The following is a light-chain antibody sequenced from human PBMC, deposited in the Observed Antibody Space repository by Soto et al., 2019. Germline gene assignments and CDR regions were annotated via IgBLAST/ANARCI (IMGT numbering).Light chain of an antibody. CDR3: QQYNNWPPFT. J-gene: IGKJ3*01. V-gene: IGKV3D-15*01. CDR1: QSVSSN. Sequence: EIVMTQSPATLSVSPGERATLSCRASQSVSSNLAWYRQKPGQAPRLLIYGASTRATGIPARFSGSGSGTEFPLTISSLQSEDFAVYYCQQYNNWPPFTFGPGTKVDIK. CDR2: GAS.